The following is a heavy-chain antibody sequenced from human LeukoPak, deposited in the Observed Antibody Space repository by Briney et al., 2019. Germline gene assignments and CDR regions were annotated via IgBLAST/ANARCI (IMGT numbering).Heavy chain of an antibody. CDR2: ISSSSSYI. J-gene: IGHJ3*02. V-gene: IGHV3-21*01. CDR1: GFTLSSYS. CDR3: ARVVDTPMVLSGAIDI. Sequence: GGSLRLSCAASGFTLSSYSMNWVRQAPGKGLEWVSSISSSSSYIYYADSVKGRFTISRDNAKNSLYLQMNSLRAEDAAVYYCARVVDTPMVLSGAIDIWGQGTVVSVSS. D-gene: IGHD5-18*01.